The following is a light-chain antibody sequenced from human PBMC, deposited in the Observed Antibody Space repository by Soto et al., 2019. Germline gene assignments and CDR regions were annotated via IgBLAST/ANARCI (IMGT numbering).Light chain of an antibody. CDR1: QSVSSY. Sequence: EILLTQSPATLSLSPGEGATLSCRASQSVSSYLAWYQQKPGQAPRLLIYDASNRATGIPARFSGSGSGTDFTLIISSLEPEDFAVYYCQQRSNWPVTFGLGTKVDIK. V-gene: IGKV3-11*01. CDR3: QQRSNWPVT. J-gene: IGKJ1*01. CDR2: DAS.